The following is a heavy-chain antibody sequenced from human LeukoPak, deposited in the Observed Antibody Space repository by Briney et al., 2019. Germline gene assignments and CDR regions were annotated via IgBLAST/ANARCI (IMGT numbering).Heavy chain of an antibody. J-gene: IGHJ4*02. D-gene: IGHD1-26*01. CDR1: GYTFIGYY. Sequence: ASVKVSCKASGYTFIGYYIHWVRQAPGQGLEWMGIINPSGGSTSYAQKFQGRVTMTRDMSTSTDYMELSSLRSEDTAVYYCARVSVGATTADFDYWGQGTLVTVSS. CDR3: ARVSVGATTADFDY. V-gene: IGHV1-46*01. CDR2: INPSGGST.